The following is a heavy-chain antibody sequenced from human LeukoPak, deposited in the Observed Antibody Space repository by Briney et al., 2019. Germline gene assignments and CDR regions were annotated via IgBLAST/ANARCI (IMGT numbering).Heavy chain of an antibody. CDR1: GGSISSGGYS. CDR3: ARVHRDAFDI. CDR2: IYHSGST. J-gene: IGHJ3*02. V-gene: IGHV4-30-2*01. Sequence: PSETLSLTCTVSGGSISSGGYSWSWIRQPPGKGLEWIGYIYHSGSTYYNLSLKSRVTISVDRSKNQFSLKLSSVTAADTAVYYCARVHRDAFDIWGQGTMVTVSS.